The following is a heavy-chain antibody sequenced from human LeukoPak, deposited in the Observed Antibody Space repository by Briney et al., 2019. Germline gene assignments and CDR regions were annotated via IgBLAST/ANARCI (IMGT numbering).Heavy chain of an antibody. D-gene: IGHD2-2*01. J-gene: IGHJ4*02. Sequence: PGGSLRLSCAASGFTFSSYAMHWVRQAPGKGLEGVAVISYDGSNKYYADSVKGRFTISSDNSKNTLYLQMNSLRAEDTAVYYCARDPADCSSTSCFTNPILDYWGQGTLVTVSS. CDR1: GFTFSSYA. CDR2: ISYDGSNK. CDR3: ARDPADCSSTSCFTNPILDY. V-gene: IGHV3-30*04.